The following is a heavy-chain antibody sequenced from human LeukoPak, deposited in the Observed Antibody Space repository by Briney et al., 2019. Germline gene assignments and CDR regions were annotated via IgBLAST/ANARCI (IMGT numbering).Heavy chain of an antibody. CDR2: IYHSGST. J-gene: IGHJ4*02. Sequence: SETLSLTCTVSGGSISSGGYYWSWIRQPPGKGLEWIGYIYHSGSTYYNPSLKSRVTISVDRSKNQFSLKLSSVTAADTAVYYCARGSVGGDFDYWGQGTLVTVSS. V-gene: IGHV4-30-2*01. CDR1: GGSISSGGYY. D-gene: IGHD2-21*01. CDR3: ARGSVGGDFDY.